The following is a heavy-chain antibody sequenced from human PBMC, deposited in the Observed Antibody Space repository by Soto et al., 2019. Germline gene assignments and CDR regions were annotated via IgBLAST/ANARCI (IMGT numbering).Heavy chain of an antibody. J-gene: IGHJ5*02. CDR3: ARDLIAARPVSWWFDP. CDR2: IIPILGIA. CDR1: GGTFSSYT. Sequence: GASVKVSCKASGGTFSSYTISWVRQAPGQGLEWMGRIIPILGIANYAQEFQGRVTITADKSTSTAYMELSSLRSEDTAVYYCARDLIAARPVSWWFDPWGQGTLVTVSS. D-gene: IGHD6-6*01. V-gene: IGHV1-69*04.